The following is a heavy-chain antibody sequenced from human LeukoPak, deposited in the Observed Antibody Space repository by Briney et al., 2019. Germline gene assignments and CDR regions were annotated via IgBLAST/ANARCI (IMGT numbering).Heavy chain of an antibody. J-gene: IGHJ4*02. CDR2: IYPGDSDT. CDR1: GYSFTSYW. V-gene: IGHV5-51*01. CDR3: ARHPYSYGPLGY. Sequence: GESLQISCQGSGYSFTSYWIGWVRPMPGKGLEWMGIIYPGDSDTRYSPSLQGQVTISADKSISTAYLQWGSLKASDTAMYYCARHPYSYGPLGYWGQGTLVTVSS. D-gene: IGHD5-18*01.